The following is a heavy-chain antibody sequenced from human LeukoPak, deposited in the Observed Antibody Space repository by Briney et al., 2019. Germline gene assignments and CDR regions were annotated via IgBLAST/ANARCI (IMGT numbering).Heavy chain of an antibody. CDR1: GFTFSNYA. J-gene: IGHJ4*02. D-gene: IGHD4-11*01. V-gene: IGHV3-23*01. Sequence: PGGSLRLSCAASGFTFSNYAMIWVRQAPGKGLEWVSAITGSYNAQYADSVKGRFTISRDNSKNTVYLQMQSLRAEDTAVYSCAKDQYSNYFRGADFWGQGTLVTVSS. CDR3: AKDQYSNYFRGADF. CDR2: ITGSYNA.